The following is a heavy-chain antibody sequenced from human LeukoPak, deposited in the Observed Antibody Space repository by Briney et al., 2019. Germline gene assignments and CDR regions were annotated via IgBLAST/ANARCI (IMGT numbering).Heavy chain of an antibody. CDR2: ISGSGAST. CDR1: GFTLRTNA. V-gene: IGHV3-23*01. J-gene: IGHJ4*02. CDR3: GKGVGKGGSTQLFDY. Sequence: AGGSLRLSCLTSGFTLRTNAMSWVRQAPGKGLEWISGISGSGASTYYADSVKGRFTISRDDSRNTLYLQMNSLRGDDTAVYYLGKGVGKGGSTQLFDYWGQGTLVTVSS. D-gene: IGHD1-26*01.